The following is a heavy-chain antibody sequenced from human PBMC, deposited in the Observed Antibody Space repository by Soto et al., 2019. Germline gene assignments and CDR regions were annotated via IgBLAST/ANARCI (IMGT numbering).Heavy chain of an antibody. V-gene: IGHV3-23*01. Sequence: EVQLLESGRGLVQPGGSLRLSCAASGFTFSSYAMSWVRQAPGKGLEWVSAISGSGGSTYYADSVKGRFTISRDNSKNTLYQQKIRLRAEDTVVYYCAKDGIGDYVCWSGPTYDYYYYMDVWGKGTTVTVSS. CDR3: AKDGIGDYVCWSGPTYDYYYYMDV. J-gene: IGHJ6*03. CDR1: GFTFSSYA. CDR2: ISGSGGST. D-gene: IGHD3-3*01.